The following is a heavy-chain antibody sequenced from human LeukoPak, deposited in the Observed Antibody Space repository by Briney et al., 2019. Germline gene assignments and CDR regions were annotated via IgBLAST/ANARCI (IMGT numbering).Heavy chain of an antibody. Sequence: SETLSLTCTVSGGSISSYYWSWIRQPPGKGLEWIGYIYYSGSTNYNPSLKSRVTISVDTSKNQISLKLSSVTAADTAVYYCARAAPHRQVWFDPWGQGTLVTVSS. CDR1: GGSISSYY. J-gene: IGHJ5*02. V-gene: IGHV4-59*01. CDR3: ARAAPHRQVWFDP. CDR2: IYYSGST.